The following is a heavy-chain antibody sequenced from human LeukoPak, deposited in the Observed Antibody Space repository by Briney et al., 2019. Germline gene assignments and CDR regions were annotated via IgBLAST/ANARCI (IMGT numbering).Heavy chain of an antibody. CDR3: ARFARPGKNSRGFDY. CDR1: GYSVTSYW. D-gene: IGHD4-23*01. CDR2: IYPGDSDT. J-gene: IGHJ4*02. V-gene: IGHV5-51*01. Sequence: GESLKISCKGSGYSVTSYWIGWVRQMPGKGLEWMGIIYPGDSDTRYSPSFQGQVTISVDKSINTAYLQWSSLEASDTAMYYCARFARPGKNSRGFDYWGQGTLVTVSS.